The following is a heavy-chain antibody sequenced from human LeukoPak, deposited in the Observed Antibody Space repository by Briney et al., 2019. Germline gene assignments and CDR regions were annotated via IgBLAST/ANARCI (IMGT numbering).Heavy chain of an antibody. Sequence: GGSLRLSCAASGFTFSSYAMHWVRQAPGKGLEWVAVISYDGSNKYYADSVKGRFTISRDNSKNTLYLQMNSLRAEDTAVYYCARAWDYYDSSGYPVEFDYWGQGTLVTVSS. CDR3: ARAWDYYDSSGYPVEFDY. CDR2: ISYDGSNK. D-gene: IGHD3-22*01. CDR1: GFTFSSYA. J-gene: IGHJ4*02. V-gene: IGHV3-30-3*01.